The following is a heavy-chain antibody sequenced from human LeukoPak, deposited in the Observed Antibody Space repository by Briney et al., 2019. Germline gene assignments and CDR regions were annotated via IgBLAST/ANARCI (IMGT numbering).Heavy chain of an antibody. CDR1: GYSISSGYY. CDR3: ARDLGYSGFDWAP. D-gene: IGHD5-12*01. Sequence: SETLSLTCTVSGYSISSGYYWGWIRQPPGKRLEWVGSIYSSGNTYYNPTLKSRVTISVDTSKNQFSLNLTSVTAADAAVYYCARDLGYSGFDWAPWGQGTLVTVSS. V-gene: IGHV4-38-2*02. CDR2: IYSSGNT. J-gene: IGHJ5*02.